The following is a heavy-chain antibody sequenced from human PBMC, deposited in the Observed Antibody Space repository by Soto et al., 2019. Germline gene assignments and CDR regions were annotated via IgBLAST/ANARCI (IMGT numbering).Heavy chain of an antibody. Sequence: QVQLVESGGGVVQPGRSLRLSCAASGFTFSSHGMHWVRQAAGKGLEWVAVISYDGTNKHYADTVKGRFTISRDNSKNTVYLQMNSLRAEDTAVYYCAKDYSSEWYGLDYWGQGIPFTVSS. CDR2: ISYDGTNK. V-gene: IGHV3-30*18. CDR3: AKDYSSEWYGLDY. D-gene: IGHD6-19*01. CDR1: GFTFSSHG. J-gene: IGHJ4*02.